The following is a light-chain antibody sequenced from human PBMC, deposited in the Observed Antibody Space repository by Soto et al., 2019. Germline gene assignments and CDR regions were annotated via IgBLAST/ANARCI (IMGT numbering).Light chain of an antibody. Sequence: EIVMTQSPATLSVSPGERATLSCRASQSVSSNLAWYQQKPGQAPRLLIYGASTRATGIPARFSGSGSGTEFTLTISSLQSEDFAVYYCQQYNNWPPNTFGGGT. V-gene: IGKV3-15*01. J-gene: IGKJ4*01. CDR1: QSVSSN. CDR2: GAS. CDR3: QQYNNWPPNT.